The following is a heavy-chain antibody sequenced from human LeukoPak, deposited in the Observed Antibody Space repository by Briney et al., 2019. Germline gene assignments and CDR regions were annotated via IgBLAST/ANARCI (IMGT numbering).Heavy chain of an antibody. CDR2: IYYSGST. J-gene: IGHJ6*02. Sequence: SETLSLTCTVSGDSINSNNYYWGWIRQPPGKGLEWIGSIYYSGSTYYNPSLKSRVTISVDTSKNQFSLKLSSVTAADTAVYYCARVGGTNFYYYGLDVWGRGTTVTVSS. CDR1: GDSINSNNYY. D-gene: IGHD1-26*01. V-gene: IGHV4-39*01. CDR3: ARVGGTNFYYYGLDV.